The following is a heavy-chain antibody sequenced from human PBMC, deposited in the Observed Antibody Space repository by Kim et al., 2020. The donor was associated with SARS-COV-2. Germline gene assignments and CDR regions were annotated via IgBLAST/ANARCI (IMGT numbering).Heavy chain of an antibody. CDR2: IYYSGST. D-gene: IGHD3-10*01. V-gene: IGHV4-39*07. J-gene: IGHJ5*01. CDR1: GGSISSSSYY. CDR3: ARDGRAYYGSRSQIDS. Sequence: SETLSLTCTVSGGSISSSSYYWGWIRQPPGKGLEWIGSIYYSGSTYYNPSLKSRVIISVDTSKNQFSLKLSSVTAADTAVYYCARDGRAYYGSRSQIDS.